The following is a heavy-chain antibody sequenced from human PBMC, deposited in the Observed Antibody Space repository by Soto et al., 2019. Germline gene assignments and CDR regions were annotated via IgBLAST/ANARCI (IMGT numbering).Heavy chain of an antibody. CDR1: GFTFSTNA. J-gene: IGHJ4*02. D-gene: IGHD2-2*03. V-gene: IGHV3-23*01. Sequence: EVQLLESGGGLVQPGGSLRLSCATSGFTFSTNAMGWVRQAPGMGLEFVSLISGSGNTIYYADSVKGRFTISRDNSMNTVSLQMNSLRAEDTAVYYCAKVGYDTFGYYLRSFDCWGQGTLVTVSS. CDR2: ISGSGNTI. CDR3: AKVGYDTFGYYLRSFDC.